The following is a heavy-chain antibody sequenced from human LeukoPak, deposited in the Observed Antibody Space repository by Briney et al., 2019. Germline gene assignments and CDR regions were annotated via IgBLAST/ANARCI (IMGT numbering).Heavy chain of an antibody. Sequence: GESLRISCKGSGYSFTSYWISWVRQMPGKGLEWTGRIDPSDSYTNYSPSFQGHVTISADKSISTAYLQWSSLKASDTAMYYCARHGVVVTATQTNWFDPWGQGTLVTVSS. CDR2: IDPSDSYT. V-gene: IGHV5-10-1*01. J-gene: IGHJ5*02. CDR3: ARHGVVVTATQTNWFDP. CDR1: GYSFTSYW. D-gene: IGHD2-21*02.